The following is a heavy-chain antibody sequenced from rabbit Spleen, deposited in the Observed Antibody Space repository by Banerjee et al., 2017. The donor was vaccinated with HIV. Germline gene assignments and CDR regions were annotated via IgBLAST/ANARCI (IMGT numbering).Heavy chain of an antibody. CDR1: GLDFSSSYW. V-gene: IGHV1S45*01. CDR2: IDAGYRGST. D-gene: IGHD4-1*01. CDR3: ARDGSGWGANFNL. Sequence: QLEESGGGLVKPGGSLTLTCKASGLDFSSSYWICWVRQAPGKGLEWIACIDAGYRGSTYYASWAKGRFTISKTSSTTVTLQMTSLTAADTATYFCARDGSGWGANFNLWGQGTLVTVS. J-gene: IGHJ4*01.